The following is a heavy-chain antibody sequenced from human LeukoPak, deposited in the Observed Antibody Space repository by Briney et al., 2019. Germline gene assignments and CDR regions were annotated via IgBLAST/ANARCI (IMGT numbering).Heavy chain of an antibody. CDR3: AREGSSSSSEYYFDY. D-gene: IGHD6-6*01. J-gene: IGHJ4*02. CDR2: INPSGGST. V-gene: IGHV1-46*01. CDR1: GYTFTSYY. Sequence: ASVKVSCKASGYTFTSYYMHWVRQAPGQGLEWMGIINPSGGSTSYAQKFQGRVTMTRDTSTSTVYMELSSLRSDDTAVYYCAREGSSSSSEYYFDYWGQGTLVTVSS.